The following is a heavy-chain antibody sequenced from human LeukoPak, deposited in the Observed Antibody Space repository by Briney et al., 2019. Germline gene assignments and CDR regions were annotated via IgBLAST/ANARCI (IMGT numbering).Heavy chain of an antibody. CDR2: IKQDGSEK. J-gene: IGHJ6*04. CDR3: ARGTRVVDV. CDR1: GFTFSSYW. V-gene: IGHV3-7*01. Sequence: GGSLRLSCAASGFTFSSYWMSWVRQAPGEGLEWVANIKQDGSEKYYVDSVKARFTISRDNAKNSLYLQMNSLRAEDTAVYLCARGTRVVDVCGKGTTVTVSS. D-gene: IGHD2-2*01.